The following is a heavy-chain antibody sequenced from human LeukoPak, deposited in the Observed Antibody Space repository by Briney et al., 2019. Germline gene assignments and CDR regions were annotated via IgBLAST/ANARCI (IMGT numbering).Heavy chain of an antibody. Sequence: SETLSLTCTVSGGSISSGDYYWSWLRQPPGKGLEWIGYIYYSGSTYYNPSLKSRVTISVDTSKNQFSLKLSSVTAADTAVYYCARKAQFGEGYFDYWGQGTLVTVSS. D-gene: IGHD3-10*01. CDR2: IYYSGST. J-gene: IGHJ4*02. CDR1: GGSISSGDYY. V-gene: IGHV4-30-4*01. CDR3: ARKAQFGEGYFDY.